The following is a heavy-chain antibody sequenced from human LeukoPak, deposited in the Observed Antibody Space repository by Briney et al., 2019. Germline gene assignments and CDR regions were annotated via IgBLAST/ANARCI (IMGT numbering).Heavy chain of an antibody. CDR1: GGSISSGSYY. CDR2: IYTSGIT. V-gene: IGHV4-61*02. CDR3: ARDQFWSGPWFDP. J-gene: IGHJ5*02. Sequence: SETLSLXCTVSGGSISSGSYYWSWIRQPAGKGLEWIGRIYTSGITNYNPSLKSRVTISVDTSKNQFSLKLSSVTAADTAVYYCARDQFWSGPWFDPWGQGTLVTVSS. D-gene: IGHD3-3*01.